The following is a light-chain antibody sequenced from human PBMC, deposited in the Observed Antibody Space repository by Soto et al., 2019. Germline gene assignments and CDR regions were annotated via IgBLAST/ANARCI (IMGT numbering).Light chain of an antibody. CDR2: KAS. CDR1: RSISSW. V-gene: IGKV1-5*03. J-gene: IGKJ1*01. Sequence: DIQMTQSPSTLSASVGDRVTITCRASRSISSWLAWYQQKPGKAPKGLIYKASSLESGVPSRFSGSGSGTEFTLTISSLQPDDFATYYCEQYNSYSTFGQGTKVEIK. CDR3: EQYNSYST.